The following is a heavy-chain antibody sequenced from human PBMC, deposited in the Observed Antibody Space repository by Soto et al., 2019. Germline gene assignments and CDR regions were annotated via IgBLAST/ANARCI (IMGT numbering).Heavy chain of an antibody. CDR2: IWYDGSNK. D-gene: IGHD6-6*01. CDR1: GFTFSSYG. Sequence: GGSLRLSCAASGFTFSSYGMHWVRQAPGKGLEWVAVIWYDGSNKYYADSVKGRFTISRDNSKNTLYLQMNSLRAEDTAVYYCARRSIAALCLDYWGQGTLVTVSS. V-gene: IGHV3-33*01. J-gene: IGHJ4*02. CDR3: ARRSIAALCLDY.